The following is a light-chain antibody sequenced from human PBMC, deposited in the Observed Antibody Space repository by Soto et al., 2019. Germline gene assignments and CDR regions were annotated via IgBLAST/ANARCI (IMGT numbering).Light chain of an antibody. Sequence: EIVLTHAPGTLSLSPGERATLSCRSSQSIDNNYLAWYQQKPGQAPRLLIYDASNRATGIPARFSGSGSGTDFTLTISSLEPEDFAVYYCQQRSNWPPGITFGQGTRLEIK. CDR3: QQRSNWPPGIT. J-gene: IGKJ5*01. CDR2: DAS. CDR1: QSIDNNY. V-gene: IGKV3-11*01.